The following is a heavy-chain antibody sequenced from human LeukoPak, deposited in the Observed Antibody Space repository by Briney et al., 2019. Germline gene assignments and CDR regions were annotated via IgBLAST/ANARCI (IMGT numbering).Heavy chain of an antibody. D-gene: IGHD2-21*02. CDR3: ARLGVTAIPGDY. Sequence: SETLSLTCTVPGGSISSYYWSWIRQPPGKGLEWIGYIYYSESTNYNPSLKSRVTISVDTSKNQFSLKLSSVTAADTAVYYCARLGVTAIPGDYWGQGTLVTVSS. CDR2: IYYSEST. V-gene: IGHV4-59*01. J-gene: IGHJ4*02. CDR1: GGSISSYY.